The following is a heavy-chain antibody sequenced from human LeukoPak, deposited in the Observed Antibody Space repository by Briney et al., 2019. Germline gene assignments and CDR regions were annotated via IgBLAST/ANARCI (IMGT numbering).Heavy chain of an antibody. V-gene: IGHV4-59*12. J-gene: IGHJ3*02. CDR3: ARARHPSITIFGVVTNDAFDI. D-gene: IGHD3-3*01. CDR2: IYYSGST. Sequence: SSETLSLTCTVSGGSISSYYWSWIRQPPGKGLEWIGYIYYSGSTNYNPSLKSRVTISVDTSKNQFSLNLSSVTAADTAVYYCARARHPSITIFGVVTNDAFDIWGQGTMATVSS. CDR1: GGSISSYY.